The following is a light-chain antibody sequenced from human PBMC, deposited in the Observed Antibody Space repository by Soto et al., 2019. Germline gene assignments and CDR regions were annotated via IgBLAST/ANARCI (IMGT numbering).Light chain of an antibody. Sequence: DIQMTQSPSTLSASVGDRVTITCRAIQNIGSSLAWYQHRPGKAPKLLIFDASTLQTGVPSRFSGSGFGTEFTLTITGLQPDDFATYYCQQHNDYSAVTFGQGT. V-gene: IGKV1-5*01. CDR2: DAS. CDR3: QQHNDYSAVT. CDR1: QNIGSS. J-gene: IGKJ2*01.